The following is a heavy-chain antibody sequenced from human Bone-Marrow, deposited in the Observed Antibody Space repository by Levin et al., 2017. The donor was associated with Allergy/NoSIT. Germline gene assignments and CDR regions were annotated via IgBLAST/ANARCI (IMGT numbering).Heavy chain of an antibody. CDR2: VYYDGST. CDR3: ARLVTLTDVFDI. Sequence: SETLSLTCTVSRGSITSRGYYWGWIRQPPGKGLEWIGSVYYDGSTHYNPPVKSRVSVIVDRSKTKFSLRLTSVTAADTAVYYCARLVTLTDVFDIWGQGTMVTVSS. D-gene: IGHD3-9*01. V-gene: IGHV4-39*01. CDR1: RGSITSRGYY. J-gene: IGHJ3*02.